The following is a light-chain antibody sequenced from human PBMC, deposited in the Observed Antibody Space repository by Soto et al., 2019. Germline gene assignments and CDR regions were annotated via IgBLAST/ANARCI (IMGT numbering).Light chain of an antibody. CDR3: QQYNNWPLT. CDR2: GAS. CDR1: QSVSNN. V-gene: IGKV3-15*01. Sequence: EIVMTQSPATLSVSPGESATLSCRASQSVSNNLAWYQQKPGRAPRLLIYGASARATGIPARFSGSGSGTEFTLTISSLQSEDFAVYCCQQYNNWPLTFGGGTKVEIK. J-gene: IGKJ4*01.